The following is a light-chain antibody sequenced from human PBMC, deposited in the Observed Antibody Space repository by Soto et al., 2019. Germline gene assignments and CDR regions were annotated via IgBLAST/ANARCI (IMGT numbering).Light chain of an antibody. CDR2: AAS. CDR3: QQLNSYPPYT. Sequence: IQLTQSPSSLSESVGDRVTITCGASQGISSYLAWYQQKPGKAPKLLIYAASTLQSGVPSRFSGSGSGTDFTLTISSLQPEDFATYYCQQLNSYPPYTFGQGTKLEIK. CDR1: QGISSY. V-gene: IGKV1-9*01. J-gene: IGKJ2*01.